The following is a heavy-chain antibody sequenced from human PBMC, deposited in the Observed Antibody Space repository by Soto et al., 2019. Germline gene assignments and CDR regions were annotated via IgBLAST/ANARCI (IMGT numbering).Heavy chain of an antibody. Sequence: ASVKVSCKASGYTFTSYAMHWVRQAPGQRLEWMGWINAGNGNTKYSQKFQGRVTITRDKSASTAYMELSSLRSEDTAVYYCARDLWGRSRIDYWGQGTLVTVSS. D-gene: IGHD3-16*01. CDR3: ARDLWGRSRIDY. J-gene: IGHJ4*02. CDR2: INAGNGNT. V-gene: IGHV1-3*01. CDR1: GYTFTSYA.